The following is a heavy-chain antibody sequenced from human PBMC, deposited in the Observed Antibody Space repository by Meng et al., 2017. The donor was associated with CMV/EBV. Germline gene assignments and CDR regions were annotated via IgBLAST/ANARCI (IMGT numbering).Heavy chain of an antibody. CDR3: ARDALNWNDAFDI. CDR1: GGSISSYY. CDR2: IYTSGST. J-gene: IGHJ3*02. Sequence: QVQLQESGPGLVKPSEXLSLTCPVSGGSISSYYWSWIRQPAGKGLEWIGRIYTSGSTNYNPSLKSRVTMSVDTSKNQFSLKLSSVTAADTAVYYCARDALNWNDAFDIWGQGTMVTVSS. V-gene: IGHV4-4*07. D-gene: IGHD1-20*01.